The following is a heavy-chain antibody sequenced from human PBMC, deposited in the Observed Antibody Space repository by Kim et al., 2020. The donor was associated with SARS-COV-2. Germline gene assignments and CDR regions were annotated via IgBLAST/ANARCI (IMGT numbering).Heavy chain of an antibody. CDR3: ARGSYGDYTGVAFDI. CDR1: GGSISSSNW. CDR2: IYHSGST. J-gene: IGHJ3*02. V-gene: IGHV4-4*02. D-gene: IGHD4-17*01. Sequence: SETLSLTCAVSGGSISSSNWWSWVRQPPGKGLAWIGEIYHSGSTNYNPSLKSRVTISVDKSKNQFSLKLSSVTAADTAVYYCARGSYGDYTGVAFDIWGQGTMVTVSS.